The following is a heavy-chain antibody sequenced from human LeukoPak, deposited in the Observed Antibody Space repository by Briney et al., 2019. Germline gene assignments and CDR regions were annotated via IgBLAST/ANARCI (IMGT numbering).Heavy chain of an antibody. CDR1: GDSVSSNRAA. V-gene: IGHV6-1*01. CDR3: ARETTTSGSPFDY. CDR2: TYYRSKWYN. D-gene: IGHD6-19*01. J-gene: IGHJ4*02. Sequence: SQTLSLTCAISGDSVSSNRAAWNWIRQFPSRGLEWLGRTYYRSKWYNDYAVSVKSRITINPDTSKNQFSLQLNSVTPEDTAVYYCARETTTSGSPFDYWGQGTLVTVSS.